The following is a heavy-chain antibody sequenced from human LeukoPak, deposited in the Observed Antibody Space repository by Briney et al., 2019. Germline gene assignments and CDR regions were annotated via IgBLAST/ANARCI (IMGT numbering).Heavy chain of an antibody. CDR2: ISSSSSYI. CDR3: ARAERRWLPPYYYYYMDV. J-gene: IGHJ6*03. V-gene: IGHV3-21*01. CDR1: GFTFSSYS. Sequence: GGSLRLSCAASGFTFSSYSMNWVRQAPGKGLEWVSSISSSSSYIYYADSVKGRFTISRDNAKNSLYLQMNSLRAEDTAVYYCARAERRWLPPYYYYYMDVWGKGTTVTVSS. D-gene: IGHD5-24*01.